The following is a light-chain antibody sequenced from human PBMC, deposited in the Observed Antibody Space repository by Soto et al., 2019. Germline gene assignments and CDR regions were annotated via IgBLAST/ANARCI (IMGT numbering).Light chain of an antibody. Sequence: EVVLTQSPGTGSLSPGEIATLSCRASQSITSNYLAWYQQKPGQAPRLLIYAASSRATGIPDRFSGSGSGTDFTLSISRLEPDDFAVYYCQQYGSSVTWTFGQGTKVEIK. CDR2: AAS. CDR1: QSITSNY. V-gene: IGKV3-20*01. J-gene: IGKJ1*01. CDR3: QQYGSSVTWT.